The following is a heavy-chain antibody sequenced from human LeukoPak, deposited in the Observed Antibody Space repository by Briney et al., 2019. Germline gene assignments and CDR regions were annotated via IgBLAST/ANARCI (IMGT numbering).Heavy chain of an antibody. CDR1: GFTFSSYG. J-gene: IGHJ4*02. CDR2: ISTSSSII. CDR3: ARGGYIDY. V-gene: IGHV3-48*02. D-gene: IGHD5-12*01. Sequence: GGSLRLSCAASGFTFSSYGMNRARQAPGRGLEWVSYISTSSSIIYYADSVKGRFTISRDTAKSSLYLQMTSLRDDDTAVYYCARGGYIDYWGQGTLVTVSS.